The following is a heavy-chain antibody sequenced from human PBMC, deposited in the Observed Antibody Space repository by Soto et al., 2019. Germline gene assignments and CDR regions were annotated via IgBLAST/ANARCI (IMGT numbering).Heavy chain of an antibody. CDR1: GFTFSSYA. D-gene: IGHD2-15*01. CDR3: AKGIGDVVGVDY. J-gene: IGHJ4*02. CDR2: ISGSGGTT. Sequence: EVQLLESGGGLVQPGGSLRLSCAASGFTFSSYAMSWVRQAPEKGLEWVSHISGSGGTTNYADSVKGRFTISRDNSKNTLYLQMNSLRGEDSALYYCAKGIGDVVGVDYWGQGTLVTVSS. V-gene: IGHV3-23*01.